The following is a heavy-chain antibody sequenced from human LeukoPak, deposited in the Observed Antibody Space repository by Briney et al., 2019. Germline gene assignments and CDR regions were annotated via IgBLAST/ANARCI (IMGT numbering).Heavy chain of an antibody. CDR3: AREIGGYTYGYVPREVSYYFDY. Sequence: PSETLSLTCAVSGGSISTYFWSWIRQAPGKGLEWIGNIHTIEKTNYNPSLKSRVSLSLDTSKNQFSLKLSSVTAADTAVYYCAREIGGYTYGYVPREVSYYFDYWGQGTLVTVSS. D-gene: IGHD5-18*01. CDR2: IHTIEKT. V-gene: IGHV4-59*01. CDR1: GGSISTYF. J-gene: IGHJ4*02.